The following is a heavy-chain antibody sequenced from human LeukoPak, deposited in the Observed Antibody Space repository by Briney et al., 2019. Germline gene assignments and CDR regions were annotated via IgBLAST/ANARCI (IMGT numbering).Heavy chain of an antibody. CDR1: GFTFSSYS. J-gene: IGHJ3*02. V-gene: IGHV3-48*01. CDR3: ARDNNWNDGGDAFDI. CDR2: ISSSSSTI. Sequence: GGSLRLSCAASGFTFSSYSMNWVRQAPGKGLEWVSYISSSSSTIYYADSVKGRFTISRDNAKNSLYLQMNSLRAEDTAVYYCARDNNWNDGGDAFDIWGQGTMVTVSS. D-gene: IGHD1-20*01.